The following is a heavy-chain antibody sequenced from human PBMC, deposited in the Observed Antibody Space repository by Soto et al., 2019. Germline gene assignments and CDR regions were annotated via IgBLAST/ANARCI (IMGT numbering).Heavy chain of an antibody. CDR3: ARTGYSGYDFRY. CDR1: GGSISSYY. CDR2: IYYSGST. J-gene: IGHJ4*02. Sequence: SETLSLTCTVSGGSISSYYWNWIRQPPGKGLEWIGYIYYSGSTNYNPSLKSRVTISVDTSKNHSSLKLSSVTAADTAVYYCARTGYSGYDFRYWGQGTLVPVSS. D-gene: IGHD5-12*01. V-gene: IGHV4-59*01.